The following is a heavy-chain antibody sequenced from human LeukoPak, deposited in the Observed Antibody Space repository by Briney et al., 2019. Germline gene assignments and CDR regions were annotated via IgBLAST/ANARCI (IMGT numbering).Heavy chain of an antibody. CDR1: GFTVSSNY. CDR2: IYSGGST. V-gene: IGHV3-53*01. D-gene: IGHD3-9*01. Sequence: GGSLRLSCAASGFTVSSNYMSWVRQAPGKGLEWVSLIYSGGSTYYADSVKGRFTISRDNSKNTLYLQMNSLRAEDTAVYYCARDQNFDWLPDYWGQGTLVTVSS. J-gene: IGHJ4*02. CDR3: ARDQNFDWLPDY.